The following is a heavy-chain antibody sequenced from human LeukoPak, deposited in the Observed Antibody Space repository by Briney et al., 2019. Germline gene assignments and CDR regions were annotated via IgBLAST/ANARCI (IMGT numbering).Heavy chain of an antibody. CDR1: GGSISSGGYS. D-gene: IGHD3-22*01. CDR2: IYHSGST. J-gene: IGHJ4*02. V-gene: IGHV4-30-2*01. CDR3: ARGPGGIYYDRGAHYHDY. Sequence: SETLSLTCAVSGGSISSGGYSWSWIRQPPGKGLEWIGYIYHSGSTHYNPSLKGRVTISVDRTENQFSLKLSSVTAADTAVYYCARGPGGIYYDRGAHYHDYWGQGTLVTVSS.